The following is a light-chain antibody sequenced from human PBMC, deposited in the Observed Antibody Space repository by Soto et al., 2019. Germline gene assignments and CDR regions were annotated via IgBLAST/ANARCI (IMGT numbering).Light chain of an antibody. J-gene: IGKJ1*01. Sequence: DIVMTQSPDSLAVSLGERATINCKSSQSVLYSSNNKSYLAWYQQKPGQPPKLLIYWASTRGSGVPDRFSGSGSGTDFTLTISSLQAEDVAVYYCQQYYGTPWTFGQGTRVAIK. V-gene: IGKV4-1*01. CDR2: WAS. CDR3: QQYYGTPWT. CDR1: QSVLYSSNNKSY.